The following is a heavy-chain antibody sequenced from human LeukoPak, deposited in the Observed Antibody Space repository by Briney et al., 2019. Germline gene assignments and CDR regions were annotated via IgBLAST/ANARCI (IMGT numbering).Heavy chain of an antibody. CDR3: ASGWEKWFVAFDI. Sequence: PGGSLRLSCAASGFTFSSYWMSWVRQAPGKGLDWVANIKQDGSEKYYVDSVKGRFTISRDNAKNSLYLQMNSLRAEDTAVYYCASGWEKWFVAFDIWGQGTMVTVSS. D-gene: IGHD3-22*01. V-gene: IGHV3-7*01. CDR2: IKQDGSEK. J-gene: IGHJ3*02. CDR1: GFTFSSYW.